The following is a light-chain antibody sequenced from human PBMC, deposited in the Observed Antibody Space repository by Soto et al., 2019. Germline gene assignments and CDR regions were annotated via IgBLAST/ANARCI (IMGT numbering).Light chain of an antibody. Sequence: EIVLTQSPGTLSLSPGERATLSCRASQSVSSSYLAWYQQKHGQAPRLLIYGASSRATGIPDRFSGSASGTDFTLTISRLEPEDFAVYYCQQYGTSPFTFGPGTKVDIK. V-gene: IGKV3-20*01. J-gene: IGKJ3*01. CDR2: GAS. CDR1: QSVSSSY. CDR3: QQYGTSPFT.